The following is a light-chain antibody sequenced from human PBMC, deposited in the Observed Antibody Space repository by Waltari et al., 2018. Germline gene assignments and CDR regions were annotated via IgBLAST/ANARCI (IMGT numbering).Light chain of an antibody. V-gene: IGKV3-20*01. Sequence: EIVWTQSPGTLSLSPGERATLSCRASQTVSTISVNLYQQKPGQAPRLLSYGTYTRATGIPDRFSGSGSGTDFTLTISRLGPEGFAVEYCEQDDGIVLTSGGGTRVEI. J-gene: IGKJ4*01. CDR2: GTY. CDR3: EQDDGIVLT. CDR1: QTVSTIS.